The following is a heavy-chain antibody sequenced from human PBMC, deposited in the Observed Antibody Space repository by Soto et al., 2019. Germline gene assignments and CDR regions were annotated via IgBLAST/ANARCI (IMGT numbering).Heavy chain of an antibody. V-gene: IGHV4-59*01. J-gene: IGHJ6*03. CDR2: IYYSGST. Sequence: PSETLSLPCTVSGGSISSYYWSWIRQPPGKGLEWIGYIYYSGSTNYNPSLKSRVTLSVDTSKNQFSLKLSSVTAADTAVYYCARDRRGGSIAAHYYYYYMDVRGKGTTVTVPS. D-gene: IGHD6-6*01. CDR1: GGSISSYY. CDR3: ARDRRGGSIAAHYYYYYMDV.